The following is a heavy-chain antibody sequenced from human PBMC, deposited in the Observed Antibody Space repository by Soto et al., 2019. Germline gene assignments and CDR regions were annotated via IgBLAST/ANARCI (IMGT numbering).Heavy chain of an antibody. Sequence: QVLLVQSGAEVKKPGASVQISCKASGYTFTTFDIHWVRQAPGQRLEWMGYINANNGNAKYSQRCQGRATFTRDTSATTGYMDLSSLISEDTALYYCVVSRGWWAFHHWGQGTLVTVSS. V-gene: IGHV1-3*01. CDR1: GYTFTTFD. J-gene: IGHJ4*02. D-gene: IGHD6-13*01. CDR2: INANNGNA. CDR3: VVSRGWWAFHH.